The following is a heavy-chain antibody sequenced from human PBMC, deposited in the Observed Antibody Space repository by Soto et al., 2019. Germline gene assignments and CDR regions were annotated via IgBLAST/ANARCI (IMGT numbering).Heavy chain of an antibody. CDR1: RGSISNYY. V-gene: IGHV4-59*01. D-gene: IGHD1-26*01. Sequence: QVQLQESGPGLVKPSETLSLTCSVSRGSISNYYWSWIRQPPGKGLEWIGNIHSRGSTYYNPSFKSRVTISVDTSKNQFSLKLNSVTAADAAIYYCARNSAAAGGSYSWFDPWGQGTLVTVSS. CDR3: ARNSAAAGGSYSWFDP. CDR2: IHSRGST. J-gene: IGHJ5*02.